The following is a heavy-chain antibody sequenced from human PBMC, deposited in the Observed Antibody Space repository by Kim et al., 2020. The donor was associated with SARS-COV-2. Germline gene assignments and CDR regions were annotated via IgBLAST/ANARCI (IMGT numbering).Heavy chain of an antibody. CDR2: ST. CDR3: ARTSSGWSLYY. D-gene: IGHD6-19*01. Sequence: STSYAQRLQGRGTMTRNTSTSTVYMELSSLRSEDTAVYYCARTSSGWSLYYWGQGTLVTVSS. V-gene: IGHV1-46*01. J-gene: IGHJ4*02.